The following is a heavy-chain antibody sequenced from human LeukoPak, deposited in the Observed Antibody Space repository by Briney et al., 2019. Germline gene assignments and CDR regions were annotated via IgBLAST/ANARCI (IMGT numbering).Heavy chain of an antibody. CDR1: VYTFTVYY. D-gene: IGHD3-22*01. V-gene: IGHV1-2*02. CDR3: ARDWGYYDSVGYCDY. J-gene: IGHJ4*02. Sequence: ASVKVSSTSSVYTFTVYYMHWVRQAPGQGLEWMGGINPNSGVTNYVQKFQGRVTMTRDTSINTAYMELSRLRSDDTAVYYCARDWGYYDSVGYCDYWGQGTLVTVS. CDR2: INPNSGVT.